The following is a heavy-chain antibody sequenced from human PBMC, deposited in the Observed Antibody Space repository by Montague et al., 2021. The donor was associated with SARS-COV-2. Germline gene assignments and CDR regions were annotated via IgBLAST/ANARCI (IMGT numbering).Heavy chain of an antibody. CDR3: ARGRPVQGSFRHFDSISSGALDI. J-gene: IGHJ3*02. Sequence: SETLSLTCAVSRGSFSNYYWTWIRQSPGKGLEWIGEINQCGAPNXTPSRKSRVTISLDTSKKQISLKLNSVTVADTAVFFCARGRPVQGSFRHFDSISSGALDIWAQGSLVIVSS. CDR1: RGSFSNYY. CDR2: INQCGAP. D-gene: IGHD3-9*01. V-gene: IGHV4-34*01.